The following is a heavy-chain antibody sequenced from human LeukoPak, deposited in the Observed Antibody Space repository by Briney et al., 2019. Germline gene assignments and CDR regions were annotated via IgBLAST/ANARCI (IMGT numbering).Heavy chain of an antibody. CDR3: ARGGTPLTMIVVESNWFDP. CDR2: VYYSGST. Sequence: PSETLSLTCSVSGGSMNNYYWSWIRQPPGKGLEWIGNVYYSGSTDSNPSLKSRLTMSVDTSKNQFSMKLGSVTAADTDVYYCARGGTPLTMIVVESNWFDPWGQGTRVTVSS. J-gene: IGHJ5*02. D-gene: IGHD3-22*01. CDR1: GGSMNNYY. V-gene: IGHV4-59*01.